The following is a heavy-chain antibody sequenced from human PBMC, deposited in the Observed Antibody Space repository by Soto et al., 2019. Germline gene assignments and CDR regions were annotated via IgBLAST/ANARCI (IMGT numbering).Heavy chain of an antibody. D-gene: IGHD3-10*01. V-gene: IGHV3-23*01. CDR3: AKDQKGWFGEPRISNWFDP. Sequence: EVQLLESGGGLVQPGGSLRLSCAASGFTFSSYAMSWVRQAPGKGLEWVSAISGGGGSTYYADSVKGRFTISRDNSKNTLYLQMNSLRAEDTAVYYCAKDQKGWFGEPRISNWFDPWGQGTLVTVSS. CDR1: GFTFSSYA. CDR2: ISGGGGST. J-gene: IGHJ5*02.